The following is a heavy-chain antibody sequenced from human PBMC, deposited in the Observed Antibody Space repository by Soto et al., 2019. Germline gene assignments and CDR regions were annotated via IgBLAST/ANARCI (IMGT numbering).Heavy chain of an antibody. J-gene: IGHJ4*02. V-gene: IGHV4-34*01. CDR2: INHSGST. Sequence: QVQLQQWGAGLLKPSETLSLSCAVYGESFSGYYWSWIRQPPGPGLEWIGEINHSGSTNYNPSLKSRVTISGDTSKNQFSLKLNSVTAADTAVYYCARPRTTGTTPLGYWGQGNLVTVSS. CDR3: ARPRTTGTTPLGY. D-gene: IGHD4-17*01. CDR1: GESFSGYY.